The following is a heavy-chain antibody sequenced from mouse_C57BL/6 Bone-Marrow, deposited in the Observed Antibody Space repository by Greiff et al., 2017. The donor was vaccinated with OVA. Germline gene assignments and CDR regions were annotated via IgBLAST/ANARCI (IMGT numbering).Heavy chain of an antibody. CDR2: ISSGGSYT. D-gene: IGHD2-1*01. CDR1: GFTFSSYG. Sequence: DVKLVESGGDLVKPGGSLKLSCAASGFTFSSYGMSWVRQTPDKRLEWVANISSGGSYTYYPDSVKGRFTISRDNAKNTLYLQMSSLKSEDTAMYYCASGNYGIDYWGQGTTLTVSS. V-gene: IGHV5-6*02. J-gene: IGHJ2*01. CDR3: ASGNYGIDY.